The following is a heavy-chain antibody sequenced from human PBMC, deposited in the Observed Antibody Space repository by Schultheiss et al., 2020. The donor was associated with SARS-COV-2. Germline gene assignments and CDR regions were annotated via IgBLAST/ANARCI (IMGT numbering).Heavy chain of an antibody. D-gene: IGHD6-6*01. Sequence: GGSLRLSCAASGFTFSSYWMSWVRQAPGKGLEWVSAISGSGGSTYYADSVKGRFTISRDNSKNTLYLQMNSLRAEDTAVYYCAKVDSSSSLLFDYWGQGTLVTVSS. CDR1: GFTFSSYW. CDR2: ISGSGGST. V-gene: IGHV3-23*01. CDR3: AKVDSSSSLLFDY. J-gene: IGHJ4*02.